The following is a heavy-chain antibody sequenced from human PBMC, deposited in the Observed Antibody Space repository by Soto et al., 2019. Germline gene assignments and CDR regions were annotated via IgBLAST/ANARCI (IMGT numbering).Heavy chain of an antibody. CDR3: AKDRDIVVVPASDY. Sequence: GASVKVSCKASGFTFTSSAMQWVRQARGQRLEWIGWIVVGSGNTNYAQKFQGRVTITADESTSTAYMELSSLRSEDTAVYYCAKDRDIVVVPASDYWGPGTLVTVSS. D-gene: IGHD2-2*01. CDR2: IVVGSGNT. V-gene: IGHV1-58*02. CDR1: GFTFTSSA. J-gene: IGHJ4*02.